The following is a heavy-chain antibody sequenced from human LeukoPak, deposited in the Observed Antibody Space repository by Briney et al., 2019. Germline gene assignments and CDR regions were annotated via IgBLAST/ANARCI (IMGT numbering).Heavy chain of an antibody. CDR1: GLTFSSYA. J-gene: IGHJ4*02. V-gene: IGHV3-30-3*01. Sequence: GGSLRLSCAASGLTFSSYAMHWVRQAPGKGLEWVAVISYDGSNKYYADSVKGRFTISRDNSKNTLYLQMNSLRAEDTAVYYCARGIVGATSLLGGDYWGQGTLVTVSS. CDR3: ARGIVGATSLLGGDY. CDR2: ISYDGSNK. D-gene: IGHD1-26*01.